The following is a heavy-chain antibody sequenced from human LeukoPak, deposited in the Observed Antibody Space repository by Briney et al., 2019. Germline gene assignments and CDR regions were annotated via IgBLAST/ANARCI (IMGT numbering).Heavy chain of an antibody. Sequence: GGSLRLSCAASGFTFDDYGMSWGRHAPGKGLEWVSGINWNGGSTGYADSVKGRFTISRDNAKNSLYLQMNSLRAEDTALYYCAREGGATFYNWFDLWGQGTLVTVSS. CDR3: AREGGATFYNWFDL. J-gene: IGHJ5*02. CDR2: INWNGGST. V-gene: IGHV3-20*04. CDR1: GFTFDDYG. D-gene: IGHD1-26*01.